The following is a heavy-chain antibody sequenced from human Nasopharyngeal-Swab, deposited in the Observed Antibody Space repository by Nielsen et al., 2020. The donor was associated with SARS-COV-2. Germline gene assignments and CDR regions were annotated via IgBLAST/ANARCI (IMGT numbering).Heavy chain of an antibody. J-gene: IGHJ4*02. D-gene: IGHD2-2*01. CDR3: ARSVVVPALPQYYFDY. CDR2: INHSGST. Sequence: SETLSLTCAVYGGSFSDYYWSWIRQPPGKGLEWIGEINHSGSTNYNPSLKSRVTISLDTSKNQFSLKLSSVTAADTAVYYCARSVVVPALPQYYFDYWGQGTLVTVSS. CDR1: GGSFSDYY. V-gene: IGHV4-34*01.